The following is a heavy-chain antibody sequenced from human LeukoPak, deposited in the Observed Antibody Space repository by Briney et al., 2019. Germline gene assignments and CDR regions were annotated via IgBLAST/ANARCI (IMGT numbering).Heavy chain of an antibody. D-gene: IGHD1-26*01. Sequence: PSETLSLTCTVSGGSISSGGYYWSWLRQHPGKGLEWIVYIYYSGSTYYNPSLKSRVTISVDTSKNQFSLKLSSVTAADTAVYYCARFHSGSYYDYGMDVWGQGTTVTVSS. V-gene: IGHV4-31*03. CDR3: ARFHSGSYYDYGMDV. J-gene: IGHJ6*02. CDR1: GGSISSGGYY. CDR2: IYYSGST.